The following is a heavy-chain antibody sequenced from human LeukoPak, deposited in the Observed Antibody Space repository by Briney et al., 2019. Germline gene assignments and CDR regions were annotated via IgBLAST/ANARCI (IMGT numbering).Heavy chain of an antibody. CDR3: AREDSSGWYFLSGLAFDY. CDR2: IWYDGSNK. D-gene: IGHD6-19*01. J-gene: IGHJ4*02. V-gene: IGHV3-33*01. CDR1: GFTFSSYG. Sequence: GGSLRLSCAASGFTFSSYGMHWVRQAPGKGLEWVAVIWYDGSNKYYADSVKGRFTISRDNSKNTLYLQMNSLRAEDAAVYYCAREDSSGWYFLSGLAFDYWGQGTLVTVSS.